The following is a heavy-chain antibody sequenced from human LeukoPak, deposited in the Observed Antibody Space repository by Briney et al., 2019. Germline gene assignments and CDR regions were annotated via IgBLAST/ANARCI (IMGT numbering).Heavy chain of an antibody. V-gene: IGHV1-8*01. CDR1: GYTFTSYD. J-gene: IGHJ4*02. Sequence: ASVKVSCKASGYTFTSYDINWVRQATGQGLEWMGWMNPNSGNTGYAQKFQGRVTMTRNTSISTAYMELSSLRSEDTAVHYCATRAWGAAAGIPYYWGQGTLVTVSS. CDR3: ATRAWGAAAGIPYY. D-gene: IGHD6-13*01. CDR2: MNPNSGNT.